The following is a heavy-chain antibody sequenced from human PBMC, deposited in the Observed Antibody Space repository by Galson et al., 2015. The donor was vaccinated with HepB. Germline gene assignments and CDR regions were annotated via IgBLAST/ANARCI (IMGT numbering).Heavy chain of an antibody. Sequence: SLRLSCAASGFIFSSYWMSWVRQAPGKGLEWVANIKEDGSEKYYVDSVKGRFTISRDNAKNSLYLQMNSLRAEDTAVYYCARERITIFGVVQAYYGMDVWGQGTTVTVSS. V-gene: IGHV3-7*03. D-gene: IGHD3-3*01. CDR3: ARERITIFGVVQAYYGMDV. CDR2: IKEDGSEK. J-gene: IGHJ6*02. CDR1: GFIFSSYW.